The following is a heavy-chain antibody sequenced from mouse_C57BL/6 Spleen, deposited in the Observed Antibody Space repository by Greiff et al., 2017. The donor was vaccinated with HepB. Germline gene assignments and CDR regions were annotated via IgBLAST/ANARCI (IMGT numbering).Heavy chain of an antibody. CDR3: ARIKGDFYYFDY. CDR2: IWSGGST. D-gene: IGHD3-3*01. Sequence: VKLQESGPGLVQPSQSLSITCTVSGFSLTSYGVHWVRQSPGKGLEWLGVIWSGGSTDYNAAFISRLSISKDNSKSQVFFKMNSLQADDTAIYYCARIKGDFYYFDYWGQGTTLTVSS. CDR1: GFSLTSYG. J-gene: IGHJ2*01. V-gene: IGHV2-2*01.